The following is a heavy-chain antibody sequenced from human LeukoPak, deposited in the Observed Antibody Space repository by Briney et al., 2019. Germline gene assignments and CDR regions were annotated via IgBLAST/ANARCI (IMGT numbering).Heavy chain of an antibody. V-gene: IGHV3-33*01. CDR1: GFTFSSYG. J-gene: IGHJ4*02. Sequence: HPGGSLRLSCAASGFTFSSYGMHWVRQAPGKGLEWVADIWYDGSNKYYADSVKGRFTISRDNSKNTLYLQMNSLRAEDTAVYYCAGGSGSYPQLFDFWGRGTLVTVSS. CDR2: IWYDGSNK. CDR3: AGGSGSYPQLFDF. D-gene: IGHD1-26*01.